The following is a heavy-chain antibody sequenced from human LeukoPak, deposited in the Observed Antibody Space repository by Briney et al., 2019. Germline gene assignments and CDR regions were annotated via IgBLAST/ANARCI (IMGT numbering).Heavy chain of an antibody. Sequence: SETLSLTCAVPGGSISSGGYSWSWIRQPPGRGLEWIGYIYHSGSTYYNPSLKSRVTISVDRSKNQFSLKLSSVTAADTAVYYCARSARGDAFDIWGQGTMSPSLQ. CDR1: GGSISSGGYS. CDR3: ARSARGDAFDI. D-gene: IGHD5-24*01. J-gene: IGHJ3*02. V-gene: IGHV4-30-2*01. CDR2: IYHSGST.